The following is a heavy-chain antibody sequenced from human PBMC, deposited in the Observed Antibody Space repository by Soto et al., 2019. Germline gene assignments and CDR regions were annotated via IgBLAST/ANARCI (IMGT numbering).Heavy chain of an antibody. Sequence: EVQLVESGGGLVQPGGSLRLSCAASGFTFSRNAMHWVRQAPGKGLEYVSAISSNGGSTYYANAVKGRFTISRDNSKNTLYLQMGSLRAEDMAVYYCARTVGSGSGIGAFDIWGQGRMVTVSS. CDR1: GFTFSRNA. V-gene: IGHV3-64*01. CDR2: ISSNGGST. CDR3: ARTVGSGSGIGAFDI. J-gene: IGHJ3*02. D-gene: IGHD3-10*01.